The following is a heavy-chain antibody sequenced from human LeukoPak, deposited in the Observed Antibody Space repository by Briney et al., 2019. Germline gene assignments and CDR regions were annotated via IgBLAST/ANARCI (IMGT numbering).Heavy chain of an antibody. CDR2: IVVGVGRT. V-gene: IGHV3-23*01. D-gene: IGHD6-13*01. Sequence: GGSLGLPVAAPGLTLTGIPWAGSGRAPGKGRNGAPAIVVGVGRTYYADSVKGRFTISRDNSKNTLYLQMNSLRAEDTAVYYCAKDSKIPQQPLDYWGQGTLVTVSS. CDR3: AKDSKIPQQPLDY. CDR1: GLTLTGIP. J-gene: IGHJ4*02.